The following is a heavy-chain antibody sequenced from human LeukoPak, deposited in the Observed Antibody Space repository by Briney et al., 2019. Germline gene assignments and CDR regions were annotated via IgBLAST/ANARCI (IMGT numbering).Heavy chain of an antibody. Sequence: ASVKVSCKVSGYTLTELSMHWVRQAPGKGLEWMGGFDPEDGETIYAQKFQGRVTMTEDTSTDTAYMELSSLRSEDTAVYYCATAVDYSNSDWFDPWGQGTLVTVSS. D-gene: IGHD4-11*01. CDR1: GYTLTELS. CDR3: ATAVDYSNSDWFDP. CDR2: FDPEDGET. J-gene: IGHJ5*02. V-gene: IGHV1-24*01.